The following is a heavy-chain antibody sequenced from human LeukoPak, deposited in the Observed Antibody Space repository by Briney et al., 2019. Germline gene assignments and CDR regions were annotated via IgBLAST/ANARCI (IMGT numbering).Heavy chain of an antibody. V-gene: IGHV4-39*07. CDR2: VYYSGST. CDR3: ARVLDLSKRGLDAFDI. J-gene: IGHJ3*02. D-gene: IGHD3-16*01. CDR1: GGSISSSSYY. Sequence: PSETLSLTCTVSGGSISSSSYYWGWIRQPPGKGLEWIGGVYYSGSTNYNPSLKSRVTISVDTSKKQFSLKLSSATAADTAVYYCARVLDLSKRGLDAFDIWGQGTMVTVSS.